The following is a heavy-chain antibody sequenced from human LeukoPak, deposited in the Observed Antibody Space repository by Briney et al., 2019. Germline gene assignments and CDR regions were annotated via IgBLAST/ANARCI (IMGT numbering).Heavy chain of an antibody. CDR3: AKISTVTENFHH. CDR1: GFAFGNYA. V-gene: IGHV3-23*01. Sequence: PGGSLRLSCAASGFAFGNYAMGWVCQAPGKGLEWVSSIDSSGSYTPSADSVKGRFTISRDNSENTVYLQMNSLRAEDTAVYSCAKISTVTENFHHWGQGTLGTVSS. CDR2: IDSSGSYT. D-gene: IGHD4-17*01. J-gene: IGHJ4*02.